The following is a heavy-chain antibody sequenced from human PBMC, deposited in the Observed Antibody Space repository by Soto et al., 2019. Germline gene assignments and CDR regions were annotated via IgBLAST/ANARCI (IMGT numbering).Heavy chain of an antibody. Sequence: QVQLVQSGAEVKKPGSSVRVSCKASEDTFNSYTINWVRQAPGQGLQWMGRTIPMLGMSNYALKFQGRVTITADKSTTTAYMELSRLRSDDTAVYYCATSFGSGSRAFDYWGQGTQVTVS. V-gene: IGHV1-69*02. J-gene: IGHJ4*02. CDR3: ATSFGSGSRAFDY. D-gene: IGHD3-10*01. CDR1: EDTFNSYT. CDR2: TIPMLGMS.